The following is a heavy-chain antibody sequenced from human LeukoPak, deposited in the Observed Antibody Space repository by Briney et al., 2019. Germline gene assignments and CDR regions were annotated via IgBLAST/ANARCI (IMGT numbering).Heavy chain of an antibody. D-gene: IGHD1-26*01. V-gene: IGHV4-59*01. CDR1: GGSISSYY. Sequence: SETLSLTCTVSGGSISSYYWSWIRQPPGKGLEWIGDVYDSGSTNYNPSLKSRVTISVDTSKNQFSLKLTSVTAADTAVYYCARAWWELPGAFDIWGQGTMVTVSS. CDR2: VYDSGST. CDR3: ARAWWELPGAFDI. J-gene: IGHJ3*02.